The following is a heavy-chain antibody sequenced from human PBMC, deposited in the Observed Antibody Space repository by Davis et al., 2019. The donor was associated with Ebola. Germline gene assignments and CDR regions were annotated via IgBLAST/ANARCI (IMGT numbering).Heavy chain of an antibody. CDR2: ISGSGDST. CDR3: AKDTGIVGATPELDY. Sequence: PGGSLRLSCAASGFTFSSYAMSWVRQAPGKGLEWVSAISGSGDSTYYADSVKGRFTISRDNSKNTLYLQMNSLRAEDTAVYYCAKDTGIVGATPELDYWGQGTLVTVSS. V-gene: IGHV3-23*01. CDR1: GFTFSSYA. D-gene: IGHD1-26*01. J-gene: IGHJ4*02.